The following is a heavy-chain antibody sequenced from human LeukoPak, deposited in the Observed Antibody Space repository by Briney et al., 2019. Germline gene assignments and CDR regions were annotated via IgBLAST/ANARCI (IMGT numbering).Heavy chain of an antibody. Sequence: SVKVSCKASGYTFTSYDINWVRQATGQGLEWMGWIIPIFGTANYAQKFQGRVTITADESTSTAYMELSSLRSEDTAVYYCVNNPGYDFWSGPFDYWGQGTLVTVSS. V-gene: IGHV1-69*13. D-gene: IGHD3-3*01. J-gene: IGHJ4*02. CDR3: VNNPGYDFWSGPFDY. CDR1: GYTFTSYD. CDR2: IIPIFGTA.